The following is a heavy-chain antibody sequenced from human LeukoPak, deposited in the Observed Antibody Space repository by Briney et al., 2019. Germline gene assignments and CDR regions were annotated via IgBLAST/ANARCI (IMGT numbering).Heavy chain of an antibody. J-gene: IGHJ4*02. Sequence: PSETLSLTCAVSGGSISSGGYSWSWIRQPPGKGLEWIGYIYHSGSTYYNPSLKSRVTISVDRSKNQFSLQLNSVTPEDTAIYYCVRDGGFVLDYWGQGTLVTVSS. V-gene: IGHV4-30-2*01. CDR2: IYHSGST. D-gene: IGHD2-15*01. CDR3: VRDGGFVLDY. CDR1: GGSISSGGYS.